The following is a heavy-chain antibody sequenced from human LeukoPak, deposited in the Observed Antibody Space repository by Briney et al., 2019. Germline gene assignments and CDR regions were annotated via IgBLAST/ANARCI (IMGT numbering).Heavy chain of an antibody. CDR3: AKDILYYYGSGSYYNGRYGMDV. Sequence: GGSLRLSCAASGFTFDDYAMHWVRQAPGKGLERVSLISGDGGSTYYADSVKGRFTISRDNSKNSLYLQMNSLRTEDTALYYCAKDILYYYGSGSYYNGRYGMDVWGQGTTVTVSS. CDR2: ISGDGGST. CDR1: GFTFDDYA. V-gene: IGHV3-43*02. J-gene: IGHJ6*02. D-gene: IGHD3-10*01.